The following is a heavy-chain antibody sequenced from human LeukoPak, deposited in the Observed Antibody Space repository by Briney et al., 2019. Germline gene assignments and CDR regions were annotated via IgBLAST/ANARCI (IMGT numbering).Heavy chain of an antibody. CDR3: AKRRYCDDINCRDFDR. D-gene: IGHD2-15*01. CDR1: GFTFSSYS. V-gene: IGHV3-48*02. Sequence: GGSLRLSCSASGFTFSSYSMNWVRQAPGKGLEWVSYISSSSSTIHYADSVKGRFSISRDNSKSTPYLQMNSLRDGDTAVYYCAKRRYCDDINCRDFDRWGQGTLVTVSS. J-gene: IGHJ4*02. CDR2: ISSSSSTI.